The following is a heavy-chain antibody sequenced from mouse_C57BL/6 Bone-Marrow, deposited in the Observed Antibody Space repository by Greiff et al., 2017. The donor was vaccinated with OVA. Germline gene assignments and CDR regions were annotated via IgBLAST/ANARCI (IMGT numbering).Heavy chain of an antibody. J-gene: IGHJ3*01. CDR3: ASSYYGSSYWFAY. D-gene: IGHD1-1*01. CDR1: GYTFTSYW. Sequence: QVQLQQPGAELVKPGASVKLSCKASGYTFTSYWMQWVKQRPGQCLEWIGEIDPSDSYTYYNQKFKGKATLTVDTSSSTAYMQLSSLTSEDSAVYYCASSYYGSSYWFAYWGQGTLVTVSA. V-gene: IGHV1-50*01. CDR2: IDPSDSYT.